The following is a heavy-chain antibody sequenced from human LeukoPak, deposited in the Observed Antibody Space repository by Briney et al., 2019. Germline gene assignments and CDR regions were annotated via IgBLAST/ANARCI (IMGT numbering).Heavy chain of an antibody. J-gene: IGHJ4*02. Sequence: SETLSLTCTVSGGSISSGGYYWSWIRQHPGKGLEWIRYIYYSGSTYYNPSLKSRVTISVDTSKNQFSLKLSSVTAADTAVYYCASGKGTVNMIDYWGQGTLVTVSS. V-gene: IGHV4-31*03. CDR2: IYYSGST. CDR1: GGSISSGGYY. CDR3: ASGKGTVNMIDY. D-gene: IGHD4-17*01.